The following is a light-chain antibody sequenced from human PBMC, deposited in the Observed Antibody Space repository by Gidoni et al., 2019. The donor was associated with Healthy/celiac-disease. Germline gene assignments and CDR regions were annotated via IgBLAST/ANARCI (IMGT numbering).Light chain of an antibody. Sequence: EIVMTPSPATLSVSQGERATLSCRASQSVSSNLALYQQKPGQAPRLLIYGASTRATGIPARFSGSGSGTEFTLTISSLQSEDFAVYYCQQYNILRITFGQGTRLEIK. CDR3: QQYNILRIT. CDR1: QSVSSN. J-gene: IGKJ5*01. V-gene: IGKV3-15*01. CDR2: GAS.